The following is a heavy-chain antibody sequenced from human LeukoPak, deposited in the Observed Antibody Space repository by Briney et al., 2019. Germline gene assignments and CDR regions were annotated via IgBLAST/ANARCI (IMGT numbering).Heavy chain of an antibody. Sequence: GGSLRLSCAASGFTVSSNYMSWVRQAPGKGLEWVTAIYSGGSTYYADSVKGRFTISRDNSKNTLYLQMNSLRAEDTAVYYCASPGIAARPPEWYYYYGMDVWGQGTTVTVSS. J-gene: IGHJ6*02. V-gene: IGHV3-66*02. D-gene: IGHD6-6*01. CDR3: ASPGIAARPPEWYYYYGMDV. CDR2: IYSGGST. CDR1: GFTVSSNY.